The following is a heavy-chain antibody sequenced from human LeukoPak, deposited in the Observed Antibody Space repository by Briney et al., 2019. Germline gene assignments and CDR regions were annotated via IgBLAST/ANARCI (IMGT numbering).Heavy chain of an antibody. CDR3: ARRKSSIAAAGTGIYYFDY. CDR1: GYTFTGYY. D-gene: IGHD6-13*01. CDR2: INPSSGGT. J-gene: IGHJ4*02. Sequence: ASVKVSCKASGYTFTGYYMHWVRQAPGQGLEWMGWINPSSGGTNYAQKFQGWVTMTRDTSISTAYMELSRLRSDDTAVYYCARRKSSIAAAGTGIYYFDYWGQGTLVTVSS. V-gene: IGHV1-2*04.